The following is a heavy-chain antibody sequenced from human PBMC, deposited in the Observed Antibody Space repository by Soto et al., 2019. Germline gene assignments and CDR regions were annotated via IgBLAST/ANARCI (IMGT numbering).Heavy chain of an antibody. D-gene: IGHD3-9*01. J-gene: IGHJ3*02. V-gene: IGHV5-51*01. CDR1: GYSFTSYW. CDR2: IYPGDSDT. CDR3: ARLRIYYDILTGPNAFDI. Sequence: GESLKISCKGSGYSFTSYWIGWVRQMPGKGLEWMGIIYPGDSDTRYSPSFQGQVTISADKSISTAYLQWSSLKASDTAMYYCARLRIYYDILTGPNAFDIWGQGTMVTVSS.